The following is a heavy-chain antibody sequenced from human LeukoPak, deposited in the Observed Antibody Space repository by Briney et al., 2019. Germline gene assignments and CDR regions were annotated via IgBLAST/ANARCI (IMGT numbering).Heavy chain of an antibody. CDR3: ARGGYSSSWYYY. CDR1: DDTFTSYD. Sequence: ASVKVSCKASDDTFTSYDINWVRQATGQGLEWMGWMNPNSGNTGYAQKFQGRVTMTRNTSISTAYMELSSLRSEDTAVYYCARGGYSSSWYYYWGQGTLVTVSS. D-gene: IGHD6-13*01. CDR2: MNPNSGNT. J-gene: IGHJ4*02. V-gene: IGHV1-8*02.